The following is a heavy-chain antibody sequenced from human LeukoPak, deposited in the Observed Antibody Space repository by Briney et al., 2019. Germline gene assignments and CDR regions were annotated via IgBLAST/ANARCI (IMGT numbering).Heavy chain of an antibody. D-gene: IGHD6-6*01. CDR1: GGSISSYY. CDR3: ARVSRGSSSSDY. J-gene: IGHJ4*02. Sequence: SETLSLTRTVSGGSISSYYWNWIRQPAGKGLEWIGRIYTSGSTNYNPSLRSRVTMSVDTSKNQFSLKLTSVTAADTAVYYCARVSRGSSSSDYWGQGTLVTVSA. CDR2: IYTSGST. V-gene: IGHV4-4*07.